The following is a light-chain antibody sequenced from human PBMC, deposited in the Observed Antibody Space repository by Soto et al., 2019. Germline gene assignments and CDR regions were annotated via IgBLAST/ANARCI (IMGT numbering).Light chain of an antibody. CDR1: QSISSW. Sequence: DIQMTQSPSSLSAAVGDRVTITCRASQSISSWLAWYQQKPGKAPRLLISDASSLEAGVPKRFSGSGSGTEFTLTISGLQPDDFATYYCQHYNSYPFTFGPGTKVDI. J-gene: IGKJ3*01. CDR3: QHYNSYPFT. V-gene: IGKV1-5*01. CDR2: DAS.